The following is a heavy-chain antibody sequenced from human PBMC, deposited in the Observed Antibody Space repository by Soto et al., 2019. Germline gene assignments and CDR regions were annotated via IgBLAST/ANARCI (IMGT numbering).Heavy chain of an antibody. CDR3: AHSVVAGLGYYFDY. D-gene: IGHD6-19*01. Sequence: QITLKESGPTLVKPTQTLTLTCTFSGFSLSTTRVAVGWIRQPPGKALEWLALIYWDDDKRYSPFLKSRLTSTKDTSKNQVVLTMTNMDRVYTATYYCAHSVVAGLGYYFDYWGQGTLVTVSS. V-gene: IGHV2-5*02. CDR1: GFSLSTTRVA. J-gene: IGHJ4*02. CDR2: IYWDDDK.